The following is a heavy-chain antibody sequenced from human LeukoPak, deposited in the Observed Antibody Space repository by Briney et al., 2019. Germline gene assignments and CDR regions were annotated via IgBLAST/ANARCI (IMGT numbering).Heavy chain of an antibody. CDR3: AKVNCAGRCTSNDWYFDL. D-gene: IGHD2-21*01. CDR2: INSDGSKT. J-gene: IGHJ2*01. CDR1: GFTFSNAW. Sequence: GGSLRLSCAVTGFTFSNAWIHWVRHAPGKGLLWVSRINSDGSKTAYADSVQGRFTISRDNAKNTLYLQMNSLRAEDTAVYYCAKVNCAGRCTSNDWYFDLWGRGTLVTVSS. V-gene: IGHV3-74*01.